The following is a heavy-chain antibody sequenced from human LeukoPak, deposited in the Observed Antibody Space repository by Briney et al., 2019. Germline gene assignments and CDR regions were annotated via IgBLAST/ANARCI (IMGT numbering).Heavy chain of an antibody. CDR2: VYYSVNT. J-gene: IGHJ4*02. D-gene: IGHD7-27*01. Sequence: SETLSLTCTVSGGSLTSGSRYWSWIRQSPGKGLEWIGYVYYSVNTNYNPSLKSRVTISADTSKNQFSLKLTSVTAADTAVYYCAKDRIWAHWGQGTLVTVSS. V-gene: IGHV4-61*01. CDR3: AKDRIWAH. CDR1: GGSLTSGSRY.